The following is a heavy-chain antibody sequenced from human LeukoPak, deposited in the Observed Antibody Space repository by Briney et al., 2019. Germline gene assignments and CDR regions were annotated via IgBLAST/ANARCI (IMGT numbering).Heavy chain of an antibody. Sequence: GGSLRLSCAASGFTFSSYSMNWVRQAPGKGLEWVSSISSSSSYIYYADSVKGRFTISRDNAKNSLYLQMNSLRAEDTAVYYCARALYCSGGSCYETYYYYYYYMDVWGKGTTVTVSS. D-gene: IGHD2-15*01. CDR2: ISSSSSYI. CDR1: GFTFSSYS. J-gene: IGHJ6*03. V-gene: IGHV3-21*01. CDR3: ARALYCSGGSCYETYYYYYYYMDV.